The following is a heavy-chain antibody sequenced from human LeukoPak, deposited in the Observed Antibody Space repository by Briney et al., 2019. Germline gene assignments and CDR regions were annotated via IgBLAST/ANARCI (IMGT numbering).Heavy chain of an antibody. Sequence: GASVKVSCKASGYTFTSYAMHWVRQAPGLRLEWMGWINAGNGNTKYSQKFQGRVTITRDTSASTAYMELSSLRSEDTAVYYCARNRSPYYDSSGYLDYWGQGTLVTVSS. J-gene: IGHJ4*02. CDR2: INAGNGNT. V-gene: IGHV1-3*01. CDR3: ARNRSPYYDSSGYLDY. CDR1: GYTFTSYA. D-gene: IGHD3-22*01.